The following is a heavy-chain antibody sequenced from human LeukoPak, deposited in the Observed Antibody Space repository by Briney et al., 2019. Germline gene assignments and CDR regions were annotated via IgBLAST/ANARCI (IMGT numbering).Heavy chain of an antibody. V-gene: IGHV1-69*06. J-gene: IGHJ6*03. CDR2: IIPIFGTA. CDR3: ARVRGSYYYYYCMDV. CDR1: GGTFSSYA. D-gene: IGHD1-26*01. Sequence: ASVKVSCKASGGTFSSYAISWVRQAPGQGLEWMGGIIPIFGTANYAQKYQGRVTITADKSTSTAYMELSSLRSEDTAVYYCARVRGSYYYYYCMDVWGKGTTVTVSS.